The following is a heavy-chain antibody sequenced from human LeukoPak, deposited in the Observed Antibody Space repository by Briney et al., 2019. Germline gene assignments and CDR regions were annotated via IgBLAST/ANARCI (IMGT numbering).Heavy chain of an antibody. D-gene: IGHD3-10*01. Sequence: SETLSLTCAVYGGSFSGYYWSWIRQPLGKGLEWIGEINHSGSTNYNPSLKSRVTISVDTSKNQFSLKLSSVTAADTAVYYCASGGTMVRGVTDYWGQGTLVTVSS. V-gene: IGHV4-34*01. CDR1: GGSFSGYY. CDR3: ASGGTMVRGVTDY. J-gene: IGHJ4*02. CDR2: INHSGST.